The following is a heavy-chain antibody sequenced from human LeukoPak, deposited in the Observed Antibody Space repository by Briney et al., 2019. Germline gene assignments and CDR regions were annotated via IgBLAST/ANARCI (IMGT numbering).Heavy chain of an antibody. D-gene: IGHD3-22*01. J-gene: IGHJ3*02. CDR3: ATPHDSSGYYPDAFDI. CDR2: INHSGST. Sequence: SETLSLTCAVYGGSFGGYYWSWIRQPPGKGLEWIGEINHSGSTNYNPSLKSRVTISVDTSKNQFSLKLSSVTAADTAVYYCATPHDSSGYYPDAFDIWGQGTMVTVSS. CDR1: GGSFGGYY. V-gene: IGHV4-34*01.